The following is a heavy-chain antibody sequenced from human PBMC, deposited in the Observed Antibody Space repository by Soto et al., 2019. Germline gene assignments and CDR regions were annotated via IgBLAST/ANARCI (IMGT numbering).Heavy chain of an antibody. D-gene: IGHD3-22*01. CDR1: GFTFSNAW. V-gene: IGHV3-15*07. CDR2: IKSKTDGGTT. CDR3: ITAWLIVVVIEAFDI. Sequence: EVQLVESGGGLVKPGGSLRLSCAASGFTFSNAWMNWVRQAPGKGLEWVGRIKSKTDGGTTDYAAPVKGRFTISRDDSKNTLYLQMNSLKTEDTAVYYCITAWLIVVVIEAFDIWGQGTMVTVSS. J-gene: IGHJ3*02.